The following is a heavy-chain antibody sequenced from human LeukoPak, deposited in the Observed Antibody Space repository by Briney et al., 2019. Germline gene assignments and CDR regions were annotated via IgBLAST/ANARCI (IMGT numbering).Heavy chain of an antibody. J-gene: IGHJ4*02. CDR3: ARGRVSSGWHFDY. Sequence: PSETLSLTCTISGDSISSYYWSWIRQHPGKGLEWIGYIYYSGSTYYNPSLKSRVTISVDTSKNQFSLKLSSVTAADTAVYYCARGRVSSGWHFDYWGQGTLVTVSS. D-gene: IGHD6-19*01. CDR2: IYYSGST. CDR1: GDSISSYY. V-gene: IGHV4-59*06.